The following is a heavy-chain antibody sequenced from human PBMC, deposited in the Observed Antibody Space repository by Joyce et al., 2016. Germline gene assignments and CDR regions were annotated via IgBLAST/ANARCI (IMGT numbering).Heavy chain of an antibody. J-gene: IGHJ3*01. CDR1: GFTFSIYS. CDR3: ARVAALTF. Sequence: EVHLVESGGGLVQPGGSLRLSCAASGFTFSIYSMNWVRQAPGKGLEWVSYISSSSSTIYDAGSVRGRLTISGDNAKNLLYLQMSSLRAEDTDVYYCARVAALTFWGQGTMVTVSS. D-gene: IGHD6-6*01. CDR2: ISSSSSTI. V-gene: IGHV3-48*01.